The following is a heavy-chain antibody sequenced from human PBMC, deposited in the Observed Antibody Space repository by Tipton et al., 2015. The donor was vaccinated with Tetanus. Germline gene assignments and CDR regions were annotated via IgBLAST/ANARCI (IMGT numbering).Heavy chain of an antibody. CDR1: GFTLSDYY. V-gene: IGHV3-11*01. Sequence: SLRLSCAASGFTLSDYYMSWIRQAPGKGLEWLSYISSSGATINYADSVDGRFTISRDNAKNTMYLQMNSLRAEDTATYYCAKLKSRGDSSAIEHWGQGTLVTVSS. CDR2: ISSSGATI. CDR3: AKLKSRGDSSAIEH. D-gene: IGHD2-21*02. J-gene: IGHJ4*02.